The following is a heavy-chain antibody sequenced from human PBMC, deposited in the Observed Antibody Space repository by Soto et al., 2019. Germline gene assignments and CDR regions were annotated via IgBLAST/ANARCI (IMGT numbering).Heavy chain of an antibody. J-gene: IGHJ4*02. CDR2: INHNTNT. D-gene: IGHD2-15*01. V-gene: IGHV4-34*01. CDR3: ARLQVEVTHY. CDR1: GGSFSDTY. Sequence: SETLSLTCAVYGGSFSDTYWNWFRQPPGKGLEWIGEINHNTNTIYNPSLTSRVTISVDTSKNQFSLKLTSVAVADTATYFCARLQVEVTHYWGQGTLVTVSS.